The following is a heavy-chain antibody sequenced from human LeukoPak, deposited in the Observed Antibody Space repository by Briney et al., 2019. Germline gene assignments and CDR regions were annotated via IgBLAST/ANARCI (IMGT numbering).Heavy chain of an antibody. CDR1: GGSISRYY. V-gene: IGHV4-59*01. CDR3: AREDYGDAISA. D-gene: IGHD4-17*01. CDR2: IYHSGNT. J-gene: IGHJ4*02. Sequence: SETLSLTCTVSGGSISRYYWSWIRQPPGKGLEWIGYIYHSGNTKYNPSFKSRVTISVDTSKNQFSLKLSSVTAADTAVYYCAREDYGDAISAWGQGTLVTVSS.